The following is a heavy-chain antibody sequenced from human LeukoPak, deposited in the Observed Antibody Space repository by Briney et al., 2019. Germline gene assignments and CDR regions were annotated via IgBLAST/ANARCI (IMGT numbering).Heavy chain of an antibody. Sequence: SETLSLTCTVSGDSISSYFWSRIRQPPGKGLEWIAYFYYRGSTNYNPSLRSRVTISVDTSKNQFSLNLSSVTAADTAVYYCARIAPLATEYYFDYWGQGTLVTVSS. V-gene: IGHV4-59*01. CDR3: ARIAPLATEYYFDY. J-gene: IGHJ4*02. D-gene: IGHD6-13*01. CDR2: FYYRGST. CDR1: GDSISSYF.